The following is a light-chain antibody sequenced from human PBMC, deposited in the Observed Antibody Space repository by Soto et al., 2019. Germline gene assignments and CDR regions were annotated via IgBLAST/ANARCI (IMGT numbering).Light chain of an antibody. Sequence: IVLTQSPGTLSLSLGERATLSCMTSQSISSTYLAWYQQTPGQAPRLLISGASRRATGIPDRFIGSASGTDFTLTVTRLEPEDLAVYHCQHSGTSPPATFGQGTRLEI. CDR2: GAS. CDR3: QHSGTSPPAT. J-gene: IGKJ5*01. V-gene: IGKV3-20*01. CDR1: QSISSTY.